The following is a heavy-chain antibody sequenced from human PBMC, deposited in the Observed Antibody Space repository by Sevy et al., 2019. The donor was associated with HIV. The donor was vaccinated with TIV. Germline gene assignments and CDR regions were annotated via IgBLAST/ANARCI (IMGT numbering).Heavy chain of an antibody. CDR3: ASEVGGSVRLERLTSYYGVDV. V-gene: IGHV1-69*13. J-gene: IGHJ6*02. CDR1: GGPFNTYA. CDR2: IIPLFGTT. Sequence: ASVKVSCKASGGPFNTYAITWIRQAPGQGLEWMGGIIPLFGTTNYAQKFQGRVTITADESRTTAYLEVSSLRSEDPAVYYCASEVGGSVRLERLTSYYGVDVWGQGTTVTVSS. D-gene: IGHD1-1*01.